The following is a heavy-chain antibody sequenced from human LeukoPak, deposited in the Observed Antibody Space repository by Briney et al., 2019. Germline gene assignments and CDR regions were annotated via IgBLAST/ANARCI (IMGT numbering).Heavy chain of an antibody. CDR1: GGSISSYY. D-gene: IGHD3-3*01. J-gene: IGHJ4*02. V-gene: IGHV4-59*08. CDR3: ARHVYDFWSGKYYFDY. CDR2: IYYSGST. Sequence: PSETLSLTCTVSGGSISSYYWSWIRQPPGEGLEWIGYIYYSGSTNYNPSLKSRVTISVDTSKNQFSLKLSSVTAADTAVYYCARHVYDFWSGKYYFDYWGQGTLVTVSS.